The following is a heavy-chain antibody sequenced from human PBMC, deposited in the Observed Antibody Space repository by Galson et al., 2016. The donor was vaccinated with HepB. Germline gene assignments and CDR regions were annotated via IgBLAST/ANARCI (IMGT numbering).Heavy chain of an antibody. CDR3: ATDCFGRIMEYLTRLDF. Sequence: SVKVSCKVSGYSLTELCIHWVRQAPGKGLEWMGGFDPETGETVYAQKSQGRVTMTEDTMTDTAFMELSRLRADDTAVYYCATDCFGRIMEYLTRLDFWGQGTLVSVSA. CDR2: FDPETGET. J-gene: IGHJ4*02. CDR1: GYSLTELC. D-gene: IGHD2-2*01. V-gene: IGHV1-24*01.